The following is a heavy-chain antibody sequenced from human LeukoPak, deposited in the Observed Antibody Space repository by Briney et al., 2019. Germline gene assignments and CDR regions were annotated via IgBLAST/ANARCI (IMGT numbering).Heavy chain of an antibody. CDR2: INHSGST. D-gene: IGHD3-3*01. V-gene: IGHV4-34*01. CDR3: ARVPIIFGVVNMDPNYYYMDV. CDR1: GGSFSGYY. Sequence: SETLSLTCAVYGGSFSGYYWSWIRQPPGKGLEWIGEINHSGSTNYNPSLKSRVTISVDTSKNQFSLKLSSVTAADTAVYYCARVPIIFGVVNMDPNYYYMDVWGKGTTVTVSS. J-gene: IGHJ6*03.